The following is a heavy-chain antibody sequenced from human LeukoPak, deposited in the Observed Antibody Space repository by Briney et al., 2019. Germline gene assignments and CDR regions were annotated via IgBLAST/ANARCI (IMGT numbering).Heavy chain of an antibody. CDR2: INHSGST. V-gene: IGHV4-34*01. CDR3: ARRLWSGDSGWFDP. Sequence: SETLSLTCAVYGGSFSGYYWSWIRQPPGKGLEWIGEINHSGSTNYTPSLKSRVTISVDTSKNQFSLKLSSVTAADTAAYYCARRLWSGDSGWFDPWGQGTLVTVSS. CDR1: GGSFSGYY. J-gene: IGHJ5*01. D-gene: IGHD3-3*01.